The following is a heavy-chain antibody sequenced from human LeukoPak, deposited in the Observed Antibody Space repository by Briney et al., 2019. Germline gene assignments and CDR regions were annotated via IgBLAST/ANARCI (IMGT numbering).Heavy chain of an antibody. D-gene: IGHD3-16*01. CDR1: GFTFSSYA. CDR2: ISYDGSNK. J-gene: IGHJ5*02. Sequence: GGSLRLSCAASGFTFSSYAMHWVRQAPGKGLERVAVISYDGSNKYYADSVKGRFTISRDNSKNTLYLQMNSLRAEDTAVYYCARHYGPWGQGTLVTVSS. CDR3: ARHYGP. V-gene: IGHV3-30-3*01.